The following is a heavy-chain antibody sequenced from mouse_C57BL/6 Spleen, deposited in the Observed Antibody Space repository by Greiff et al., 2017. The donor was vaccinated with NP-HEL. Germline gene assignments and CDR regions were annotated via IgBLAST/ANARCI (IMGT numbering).Heavy chain of an antibody. D-gene: IGHD2-4*01. CDR2: ISSGGDYI. Sequence: EVQRVESGEGLVKPGGSLKLSCAASGFTFSSYAMSWVRQTPEKRLEWVAYISSGGDYIYYADTVKGRFTISRDNARNTLYLQMSSLKSEDTAMYYCTSSYDYDDWYFDVWGTGTTVTVSS. V-gene: IGHV5-9-1*02. CDR3: TSSYDYDDWYFDV. J-gene: IGHJ1*03. CDR1: GFTFSSYA.